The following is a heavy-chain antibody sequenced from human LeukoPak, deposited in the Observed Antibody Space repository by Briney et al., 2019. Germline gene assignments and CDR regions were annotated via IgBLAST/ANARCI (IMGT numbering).Heavy chain of an antibody. J-gene: IGHJ3*02. Sequence: ASVKVSCKASGYTFTGYYMHWVRQAPGQGLEWMGWINPNSGGTNYAQKFQGRVTMTRDTSISTAYMELSRLRSDDTAVYYCAGTSTIFGVVISDNDAFDIWGQGTMVTVSS. CDR1: GYTFTGYY. V-gene: IGHV1-2*02. CDR3: AGTSTIFGVVISDNDAFDI. D-gene: IGHD3-3*01. CDR2: INPNSGGT.